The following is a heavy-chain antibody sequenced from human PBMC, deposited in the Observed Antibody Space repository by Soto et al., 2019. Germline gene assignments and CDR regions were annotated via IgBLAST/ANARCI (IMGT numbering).Heavy chain of an antibody. CDR2: IYPGDSDT. CDR3: ARSYYDFWSGPYYYGMDV. D-gene: IGHD3-3*01. Sequence: GESLKISCKGSGYSFTRYWMGWVRQMPGKGLEWMGIIYPGDSDTRYSPSFQGQVTISADKSISTAYLQWSSLKASDTAMYYCARSYYDFWSGPYYYGMDVWGQGTTVTVSS. V-gene: IGHV5-51*01. CDR1: GYSFTRYW. J-gene: IGHJ6*02.